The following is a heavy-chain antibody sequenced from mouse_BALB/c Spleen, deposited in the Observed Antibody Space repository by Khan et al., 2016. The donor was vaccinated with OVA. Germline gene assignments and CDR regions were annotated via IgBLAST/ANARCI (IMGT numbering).Heavy chain of an antibody. J-gene: IGHJ4*01. D-gene: IGHD2-12*01. CDR3: ARSHYYSYGYALDC. Sequence: EVQLVELGPGLVKPSQSLSLTCTVTGYSITSDYAWNWIRQFPGNKLEWMGYISSTGSTNYHPSLKSRISISRDTSKNQFFLQLKSVTTEDTATYYCARSHYYSYGYALDCWGRGTSITVSS. CDR2: ISSTGST. V-gene: IGHV3-2*02. CDR1: GYSITSDYA.